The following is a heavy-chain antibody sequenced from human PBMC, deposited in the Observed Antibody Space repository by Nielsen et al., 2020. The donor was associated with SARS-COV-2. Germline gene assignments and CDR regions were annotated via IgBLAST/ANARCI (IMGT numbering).Heavy chain of an antibody. CDR1: GGSISSSNW. J-gene: IGHJ4*02. D-gene: IGHD3-22*01. CDR3: ARGRVAVNLVVVVFTGGEFYFDS. CDR2: IEPSGRT. Sequence: SETLSLTCAVSGGSISSSNWWSWVRRPPGTGLEWIGEIEPSGRTNYNPSLKGRVTMSLDTSKNQVSLKIRSVTAADTAVYFCARGRVAVNLVVVVFTGGEFYFDSWGQGTPVTVSS. V-gene: IGHV4-4*02.